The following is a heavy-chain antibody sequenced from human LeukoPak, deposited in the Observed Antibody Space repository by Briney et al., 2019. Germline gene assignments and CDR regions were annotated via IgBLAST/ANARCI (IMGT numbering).Heavy chain of an antibody. Sequence: GASVKVSCKASGGTFSSYAISWVRQAPGQGLEWMGGIIPIFGTANYAQKFQGRVTITADESTSTAYMELSSLRSEDTAVYYCARVSRRDGHSPGDYYYYRDVWGKGTTVTISS. V-gene: IGHV1-69*13. CDR1: GGTFSSYA. D-gene: IGHD5-24*01. J-gene: IGHJ6*03. CDR2: IIPIFGTA. CDR3: ARVSRRDGHSPGDYYYYRDV.